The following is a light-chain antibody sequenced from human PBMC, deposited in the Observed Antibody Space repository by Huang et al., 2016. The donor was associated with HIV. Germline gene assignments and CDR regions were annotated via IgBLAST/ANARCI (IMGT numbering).Light chain of an antibody. CDR2: DAS. Sequence: DIQMTQSPSSLSASVGDRVTITCQASQDISNYLNWYQHKPGKAPKLLIYDASNFETGVPSRFSGSGSGTDFTFTISSLQPEDIATYYCQHFDNLALTFGGGTKVQIK. V-gene: IGKV1-33*01. CDR3: QHFDNLALT. CDR1: QDISNY. J-gene: IGKJ4*01.